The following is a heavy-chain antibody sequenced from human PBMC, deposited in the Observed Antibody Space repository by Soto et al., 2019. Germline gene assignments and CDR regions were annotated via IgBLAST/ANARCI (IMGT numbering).Heavy chain of an antibody. CDR1: GGTFSSYT. CDR3: APTMVRGVISWFDP. V-gene: IGHV1-69*02. J-gene: IGHJ5*02. Sequence: SVKVSCKASGGTFSSYTISWVRQAPGQGLEWMGRIIPILGIANYAQKFQGRVTITADNSTSTAYMELSSLRSEDTAVYYCAPTMVRGVISWFDPWGQGTLVTVSS. CDR2: IIPILGIA. D-gene: IGHD3-10*01.